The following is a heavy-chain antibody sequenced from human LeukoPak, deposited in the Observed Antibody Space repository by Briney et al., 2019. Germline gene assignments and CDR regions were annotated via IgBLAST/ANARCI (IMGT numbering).Heavy chain of an antibody. D-gene: IGHD5-18*01. CDR2: MNPNSGNT. CDR1: GYTFTSDD. CDR3: ARTPRGYSYEDWFDP. J-gene: IGHJ5*02. V-gene: IGHV1-8*01. Sequence: GASVKVSCKASGYTFTSDDINWVRQATGQGLEWMGWMNPNSGNTGYAQKFQGRVTMTRNTSISTAYMELSSLRSEDTAVYYCARTPRGYSYEDWFDPWGQGTLVTVSS.